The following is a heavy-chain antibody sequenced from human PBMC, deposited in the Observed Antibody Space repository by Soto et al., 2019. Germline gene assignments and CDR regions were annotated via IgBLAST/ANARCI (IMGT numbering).Heavy chain of an antibody. Sequence: QVQLVQSGAEVKKPGASVKVSCKASGYTFTSYGISWVRQAPGQGLEWMGWISAYNGNTNYAQKLQDRVTMTTDTSTSTAYMELRSLRSYDTAVYYCARDKWHYYGSGTTDYWGQGTLVTVSS. V-gene: IGHV1-18*01. D-gene: IGHD3-10*01. CDR3: ARDKWHYYGSGTTDY. J-gene: IGHJ4*02. CDR2: ISAYNGNT. CDR1: GYTFTSYG.